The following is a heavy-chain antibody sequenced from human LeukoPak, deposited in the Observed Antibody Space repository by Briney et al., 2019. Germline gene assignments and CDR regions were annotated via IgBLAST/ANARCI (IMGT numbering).Heavy chain of an antibody. D-gene: IGHD2-15*01. CDR3: AKSVVVITFRFDD. CDR1: GFTFSTYS. Sequence: GGSLRLSCAASGFTFSTYSMNWVRQAPGKGLEWVSYISSSSSTIYYADSVKGRFTISRDNSKNMLYLQMNSLRADDTAIYYCAKSVVVITFRFDDWGQGALVTVSS. CDR2: ISSSSSTI. V-gene: IGHV3-48*01. J-gene: IGHJ4*02.